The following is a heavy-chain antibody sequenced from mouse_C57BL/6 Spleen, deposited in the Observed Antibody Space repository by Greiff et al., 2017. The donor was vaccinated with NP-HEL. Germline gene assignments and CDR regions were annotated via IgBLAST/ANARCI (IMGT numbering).Heavy chain of an antibody. Sequence: VQLQQSGPVLVKPGASVKMSCKASGYTFTDYYMNWVKQSHGKSLEWIGVINPYNGGTSYNQKFKGKATLTVDKSSSTAYMELRSLTSEDTAVYYCARDGDYWYFDVWGTGTTVTVSS. CDR2: INPYNGGT. D-gene: IGHD2-13*01. CDR3: ARDGDYWYFDV. J-gene: IGHJ1*03. CDR1: GYTFTDYY. V-gene: IGHV1-19*01.